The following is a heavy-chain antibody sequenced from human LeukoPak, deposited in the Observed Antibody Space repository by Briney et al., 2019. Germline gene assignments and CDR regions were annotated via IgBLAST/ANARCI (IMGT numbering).Heavy chain of an antibody. CDR1: GFTFNYYA. Sequence: GRSLRLSCAASGFTFNYYAMHWVRQAPGKGLEWVSFISYDGSNTYYTDSVEGRFTISRDNSKNTLYLQMNSLRAEDTAVYYSARESTLNPDSGFFDSWGQGTLVTVSS. V-gene: IGHV3-30-3*01. CDR3: ARESTLNPDSGFFDS. J-gene: IGHJ4*02. CDR2: ISYDGSNT. D-gene: IGHD5-12*01.